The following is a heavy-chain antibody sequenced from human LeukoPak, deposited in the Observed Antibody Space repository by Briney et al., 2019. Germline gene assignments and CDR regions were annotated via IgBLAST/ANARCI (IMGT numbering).Heavy chain of an antibody. CDR2: ISAYNGNT. Sequence: ASVKVSCKASGYTFTSYGISWVRQAPGQGLEWMGWISAYNGNTNYAQKFQGRVTMTTDTSTSTAYMELRSLRSDDTAVYYCARGRSGYCSSTSCYTGFDYWGQGTLVTVSS. V-gene: IGHV1-18*01. J-gene: IGHJ4*02. CDR1: GYTFTSYG. D-gene: IGHD2-2*02. CDR3: ARGRSGYCSSTSCYTGFDY.